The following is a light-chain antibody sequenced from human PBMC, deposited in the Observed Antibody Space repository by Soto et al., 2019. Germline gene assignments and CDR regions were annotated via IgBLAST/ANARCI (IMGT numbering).Light chain of an antibody. CDR1: ESVSNN. J-gene: IGKJ4*01. V-gene: IGKV3-15*01. CDR2: GAS. Sequence: EIVLTQSPATLSVSQGERATLSCRASESVSNNLAWYQQKPGQAPRLLIFGASARATGIPARFSGSGSGTEFTLTIRSLQSEDFAVYYCQQYNKWPLTFGGGTKVEIK. CDR3: QQYNKWPLT.